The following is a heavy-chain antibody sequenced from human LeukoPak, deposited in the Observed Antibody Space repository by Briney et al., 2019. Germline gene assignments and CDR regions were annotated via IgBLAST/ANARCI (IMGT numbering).Heavy chain of an antibody. V-gene: IGHV4-59*01. Sequence: PSETLSLTCSVSGGSISSYYWSWLRQPPGKGLEWIGYLSYSGSTNYSPSLKGRVTISLDTSKNQFSLKLISVTAADTAVYYCARHDSSGYYNWGQGMLVTVSS. CDR1: GGSISSYY. D-gene: IGHD3-22*01. CDR2: LSYSGST. CDR3: ARHDSSGYYN. J-gene: IGHJ4*02.